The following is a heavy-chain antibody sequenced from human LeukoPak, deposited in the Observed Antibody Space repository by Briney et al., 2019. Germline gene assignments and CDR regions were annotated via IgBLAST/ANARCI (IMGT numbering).Heavy chain of an antibody. J-gene: IGHJ6*03. CDR1: GFTFSDYY. D-gene: IGHD2-15*01. CDR2: ISSSGSTI. V-gene: IGHV3-11*01. CDR3: ARDRDLLGRVYYYYYMDV. Sequence: PGGSLRLSCAASGFTFSDYYMSWIRQAPGKGLEWVSYISSSGSTIYYADSVKGRFTISRDNAKNSLYLQMNSLRAEDTAVYYCARDRDLLGRVYYYYYMDVWGKGTTVTVSS.